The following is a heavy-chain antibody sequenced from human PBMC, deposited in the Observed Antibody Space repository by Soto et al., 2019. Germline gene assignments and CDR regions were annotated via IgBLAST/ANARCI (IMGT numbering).Heavy chain of an antibody. Sequence: GGSLRLSCAASGFTFSSYAMHWVRQAPGKGLEWVAVISYDGSNKYYADSVKGRFTISRDNSKNTLYLQMNSLRAEDTAVYYCARVAVLSRSSYGSGSYAIDYWGQGTLVTVSS. J-gene: IGHJ4*02. V-gene: IGHV3-30-3*01. D-gene: IGHD3-10*01. CDR3: ARVAVLSRSSYGSGSYAIDY. CDR1: GFTFSSYA. CDR2: ISYDGSNK.